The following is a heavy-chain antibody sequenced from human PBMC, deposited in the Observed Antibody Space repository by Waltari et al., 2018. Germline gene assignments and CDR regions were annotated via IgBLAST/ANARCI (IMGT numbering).Heavy chain of an antibody. CDR2: INADNGNT. CDR3: ARAYCINGVCYSGYYFDY. Sequence: QVQLVQSGAEVKKPGASVKVSCKDSGYPFTGYTIHLVRQAPGQGLAWMGCINADNGNTKYSQKFQGRVTITRDTSANTADMELSSLRSEDTAVYYCARAYCINGVCYSGYYFDYWGQGTLVTVSS. D-gene: IGHD2-8*01. V-gene: IGHV1-3*01. J-gene: IGHJ4*02. CDR1: GYPFTGYT.